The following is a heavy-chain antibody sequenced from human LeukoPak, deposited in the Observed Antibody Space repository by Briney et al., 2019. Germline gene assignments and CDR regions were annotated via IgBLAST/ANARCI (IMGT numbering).Heavy chain of an antibody. CDR2: INHSGST. J-gene: IGHJ4*02. D-gene: IGHD2-15*01. CDR1: GGSTSSSNW. V-gene: IGHV4-4*02. CDR3: ARDKSYCSGGTCYSD. Sequence: SETLSLTCAVSGGSTSSSNWWSWVRQPPGKGLEWIGEINHSGSTNYNPSLKSRVTISIDKSKNQFSLALSSVTTADTAVYYCARDKSYCSGGTCYSDWGQGTLVTVSS.